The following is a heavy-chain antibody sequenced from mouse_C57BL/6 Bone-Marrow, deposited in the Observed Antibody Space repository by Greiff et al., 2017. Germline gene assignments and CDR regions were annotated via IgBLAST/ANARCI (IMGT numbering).Heavy chain of an antibody. CDR3: ARFYYSNYDYAMDY. V-gene: IGHV7-3*01. Sequence: EVQRVESGGGLVQPGGSLSLSCAASGFTFTDYYMSWVRQPPGKALEWLGFIRNKANGYTTEYSASVKGRLTISRDNSQSILYLQMNALRAEDSATYYCARFYYSNYDYAMDYWGQGTSVTVSS. CDR2: IRNKANGYTT. D-gene: IGHD2-5*01. J-gene: IGHJ4*01. CDR1: GFTFTDYY.